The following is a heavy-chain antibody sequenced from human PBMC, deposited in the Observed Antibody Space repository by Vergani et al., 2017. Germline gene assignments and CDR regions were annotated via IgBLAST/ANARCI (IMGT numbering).Heavy chain of an antibody. D-gene: IGHD5-12*01. Sequence: EVQLLESGGDLVQPGGSLRLSCAASGFTFNHYAMNWVRQAPGKGLEWVSGICGSGGSTYYAGSVKGRFTISRDSSKNTLYLQMNRLSAGDTAVYYCAKANPRNSGYDYLYYYHAMDVWGQGPTVTVSS. CDR1: GFTFNHYA. CDR2: ICGSGGST. CDR3: AKANPRNSGYDYLYYYHAMDV. V-gene: IGHV3-23*01. J-gene: IGHJ6*02.